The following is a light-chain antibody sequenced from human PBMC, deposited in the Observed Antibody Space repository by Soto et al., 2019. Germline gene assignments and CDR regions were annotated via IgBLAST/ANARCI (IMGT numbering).Light chain of an antibody. CDR1: SGSVSTTYY. Sequence: QAVVTQAPSFSVSPGGTVTLTCALNSGSVSTTYYPSWYQQTPGQAPRTLIYSTNTRSSGVPDRFSGSNLGNKAALTITGAQTDDEAHYYCMLYMGSGIGVFGGGTQLTVL. J-gene: IGLJ3*02. CDR3: MLYMGSGIGV. V-gene: IGLV8-61*01. CDR2: STN.